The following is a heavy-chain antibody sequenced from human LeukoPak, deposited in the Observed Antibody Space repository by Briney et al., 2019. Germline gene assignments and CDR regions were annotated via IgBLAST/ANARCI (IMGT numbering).Heavy chain of an antibody. Sequence: SGTLSLTCAVYGGSFSGYYWSWIRQPPGKGLEWIGEINHSGSTNYNPSLKSRVTISVDTSKNQFSLKLSSVTAADTAVYYCARGVGLVVPAAILSEYYYYYYMDVWGKGTTVTISS. D-gene: IGHD2-2*01. V-gene: IGHV4-34*01. CDR3: ARGVGLVVPAAILSEYYYYYYMDV. CDR2: INHSGST. J-gene: IGHJ6*03. CDR1: GGSFSGYY.